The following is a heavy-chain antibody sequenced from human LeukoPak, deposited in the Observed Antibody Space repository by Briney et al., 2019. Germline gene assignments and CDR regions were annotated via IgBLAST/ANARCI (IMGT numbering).Heavy chain of an antibody. Sequence: GGSLRLSCAASGFTFSSYAMSWVRQAPGKGLEWVSAISGSGGSTYYADSVKGRFTISRDNSKNTLYLQMNSLRAEDTAAYYCAKVPFYYYDSSGYYDYWGQGTLVTVSS. V-gene: IGHV3-23*01. D-gene: IGHD3-22*01. J-gene: IGHJ4*02. CDR2: ISGSGGST. CDR3: AKVPFYYYDSSGYYDY. CDR1: GFTFSSYA.